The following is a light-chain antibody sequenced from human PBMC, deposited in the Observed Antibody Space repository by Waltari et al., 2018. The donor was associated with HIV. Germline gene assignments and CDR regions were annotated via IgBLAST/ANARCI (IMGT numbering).Light chain of an antibody. V-gene: IGKV3-15*01. CDR3: QQYHSWPWT. CDR1: QSVSNN. CDR2: GVS. J-gene: IGKJ1*01. Sequence: LIMTQSPGSLSVSPGERVNLSCRASQSVSNNLAWFQHQRGQPPRLLIFGVSSKAAGVPDIFRGSGSGTEFNLTISGLRSEDFATYYCQQYHSWPWTFGQGTKVEV.